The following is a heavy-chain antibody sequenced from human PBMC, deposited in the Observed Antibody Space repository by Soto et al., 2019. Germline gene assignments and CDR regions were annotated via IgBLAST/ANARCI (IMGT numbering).Heavy chain of an antibody. Sequence: GGSLRLSCAASGFTFSSYAMSWVRQAPGKGLEWVSAISGSGGSTYYADSVKGRFTISRDNSKNTLYLQMNSLRAEDTAVDYCAKEAIGCPPMTTCYYYYMDVWGKGTTVTVSS. V-gene: IGHV3-23*01. J-gene: IGHJ6*03. CDR1: GFTFSSYA. CDR2: ISGSGGST. CDR3: AKEAIGCPPMTTCYYYYMDV. D-gene: IGHD4-17*01.